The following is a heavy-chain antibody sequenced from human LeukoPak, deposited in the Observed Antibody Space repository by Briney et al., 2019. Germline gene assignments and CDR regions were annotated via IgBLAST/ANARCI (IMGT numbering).Heavy chain of an antibody. CDR2: ISGSGSTI. J-gene: IGHJ5*02. Sequence: GGSLRLSCAASGFTFSDYYMSWIRQAPGKGLEWVSYISGSGSTIYYADSVKGRFTISRDNAKNSLYLQMNSLRAEDTAVYYCAXGPPQXIVVVPAAIWFDPWGQGTLVTVSS. V-gene: IGHV3-11*04. CDR1: GFTFSDYY. D-gene: IGHD2-2*01. CDR3: AXGPPQXIVVVPAAIWFDP.